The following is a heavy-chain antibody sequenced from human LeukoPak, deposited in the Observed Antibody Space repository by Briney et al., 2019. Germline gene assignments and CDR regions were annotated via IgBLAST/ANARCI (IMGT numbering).Heavy chain of an antibody. V-gene: IGHV3-23*01. CDR1: GFIFHNYA. CDR2: ISGRGGTT. Sequence: PGGSLRLSCAASGFIFHNYAMSWVRQDPGKGLEWVSGISGRGGTTYYADSVKGRFTISRDNSQNTMYLQLDSLRAEDTAVYYCAKVRGAVAITFLDYWGQGTLVTVSS. D-gene: IGHD3-22*01. CDR3: AKVRGAVAITFLDY. J-gene: IGHJ4*02.